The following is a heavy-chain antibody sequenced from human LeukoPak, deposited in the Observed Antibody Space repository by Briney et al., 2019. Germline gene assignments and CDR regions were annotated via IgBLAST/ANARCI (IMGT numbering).Heavy chain of an antibody. J-gene: IGHJ6*03. V-gene: IGHV1-69*13. D-gene: IGHD5-12*01. CDR3: ARGRGYSGYFGYYYMDV. CDR2: IIPIFGTA. Sequence: SVKVSCKASGGTFSSYAISWVRQAPGQGLEWMGGIIPIFGTANYAQKFQGRVTITADESTSTAYMELSSLRSEDTAVYYCARGRGYSGYFGYYYMDVWGKGTTVTISS. CDR1: GGTFSSYA.